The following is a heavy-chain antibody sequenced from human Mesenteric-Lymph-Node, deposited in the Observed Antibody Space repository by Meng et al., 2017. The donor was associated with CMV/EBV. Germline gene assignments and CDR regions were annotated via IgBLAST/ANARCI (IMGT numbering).Heavy chain of an antibody. Sequence: SVKVSCKASGGTFSSYAISWVRQAPGQGLEWMGGIIPIFGTANYAQKFQGRVTITTDESTSTAYMELSSLRSEDTAVYYCARAAMVRGVIFFWLDYWGQGTLVTVSS. J-gene: IGHJ4*02. D-gene: IGHD3-10*01. CDR3: ARAAMVRGVIFFWLDY. CDR2: IIPIFGTA. CDR1: GGTFSSYA. V-gene: IGHV1-69*05.